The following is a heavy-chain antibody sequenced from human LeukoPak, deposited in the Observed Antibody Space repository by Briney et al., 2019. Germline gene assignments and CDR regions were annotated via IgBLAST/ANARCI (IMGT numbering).Heavy chain of an antibody. Sequence: GGSLRLSCAASGFTFSDYYMNWIRQAPGKGLEWVSYISSSGNTIHYADSVKGRFTISRDNAKNSLYLQMNSLRAEDTAVYYCARDDDYGAKGDWLDPWGQGTLVTVSS. D-gene: IGHD4-17*01. CDR3: ARDDDYGAKGDWLDP. CDR1: GFTFSDYY. V-gene: IGHV3-11*01. CDR2: ISSSGNTI. J-gene: IGHJ5*02.